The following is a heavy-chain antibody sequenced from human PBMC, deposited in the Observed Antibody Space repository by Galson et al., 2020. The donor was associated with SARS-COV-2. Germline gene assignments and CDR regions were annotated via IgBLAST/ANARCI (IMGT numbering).Heavy chain of an antibody. CDR1: GGSFSNYY. CDR3: ARLVTVTTFYYYYMDV. Sequence: SETLSLTCAVYGGSFSNYYWSWIRQPPGKGLEWIGEINHGGISNYNPSLKSRVTISADTSKNQFSLKLTSVTAADTAVYYCARLVTVTTFYYYYMDVWGKGTTVTVSS. CDR2: INHGGIS. V-gene: IGHV4-34*01. D-gene: IGHD4-17*01. J-gene: IGHJ6*03.